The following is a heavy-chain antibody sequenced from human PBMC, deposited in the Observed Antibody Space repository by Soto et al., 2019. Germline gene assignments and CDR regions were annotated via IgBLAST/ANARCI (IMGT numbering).Heavy chain of an antibody. CDR2: IYYSGST. V-gene: IGHV4-59*08. Sequence: SETLSLTCTVSGGSISSYYWSWIRQPPGKGLEWIGYIYYSGSTNYNPSLKSRVTISVDTSKNQFSLKLSSVTAADTAVYYCARISNVDIVATIYFDYWGQGTLVTVSS. J-gene: IGHJ4*02. CDR3: ARISNVDIVATIYFDY. CDR1: GGSISSYY. D-gene: IGHD5-12*01.